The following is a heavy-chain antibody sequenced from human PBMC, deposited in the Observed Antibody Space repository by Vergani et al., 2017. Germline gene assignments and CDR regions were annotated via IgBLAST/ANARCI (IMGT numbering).Heavy chain of an antibody. D-gene: IGHD1-26*01. Sequence: QVQLVESGGGVVQPGRSLRLSCAASGFTFSSYGMHWVRQAPGKGLEWVAVISYDGSNKYYADSVKGRFTISRDNSKNTLYLQMNSLRAEDTAVYYCAKDRGSYRKYYYGMDVWGQGTTVTVSS. CDR1: GFTFSSYG. V-gene: IGHV3-30*18. CDR2: ISYDGSNK. J-gene: IGHJ6*02. CDR3: AKDRGSYRKYYYGMDV.